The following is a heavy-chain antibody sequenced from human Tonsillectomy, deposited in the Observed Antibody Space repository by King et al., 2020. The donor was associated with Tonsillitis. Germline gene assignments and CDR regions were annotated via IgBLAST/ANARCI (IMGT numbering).Heavy chain of an antibody. D-gene: IGHD3-22*01. V-gene: IGHV4-39*01. Sequence: QLQESGPGLVKPSETLSLTCTVSGGSISSSSYYWGWIRQPPGKGLEWIGSIYYSGSTYYNPSLKSRVTMSVDTSNNQFSLKLRSLTAADTAVYYCARGSRLGIYYFDYCGQGTLVTVAS. J-gene: IGHJ4*02. CDR2: IYYSGST. CDR1: GGSISSSSYY. CDR3: ARGSRLGIYYFDY.